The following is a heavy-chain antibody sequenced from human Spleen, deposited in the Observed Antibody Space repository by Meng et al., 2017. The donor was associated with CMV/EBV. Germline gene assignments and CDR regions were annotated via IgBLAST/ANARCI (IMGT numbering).Heavy chain of an antibody. Sequence: SETLSLTCTVSGGSISSSSYYWGWIRQPPGKGLEWIGSIYYSGSTYYNPSLKSRVTISLDTSKKHFSLRLTSVTAADTAVYYCVRCPGLLEPVDFWGQGTLVTVSS. J-gene: IGHJ4*02. V-gene: IGHV4-39*07. CDR3: VRCPGLLEPVDF. CDR1: GGSISSSSYY. CDR2: IYYSGST. D-gene: IGHD3-3*01.